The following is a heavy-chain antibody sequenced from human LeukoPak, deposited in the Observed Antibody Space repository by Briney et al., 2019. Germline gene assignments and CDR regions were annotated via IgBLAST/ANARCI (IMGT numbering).Heavy chain of an antibody. V-gene: IGHV3-7*05. D-gene: IGHD5-24*01. CDR3: ARASDPWLQPT. CDR1: GFTFSNYW. Sequence: PGGSLRLSCAASGFTFSNYWMIWVRQAPGKGLEWVANIKQDGSGKRYADSVRGRFTVSRDNAHTSLYLQMSSLRAEDTALYFCARASDPWLQPTWGQGTLVTVSS. J-gene: IGHJ5*02. CDR2: IKQDGSGK.